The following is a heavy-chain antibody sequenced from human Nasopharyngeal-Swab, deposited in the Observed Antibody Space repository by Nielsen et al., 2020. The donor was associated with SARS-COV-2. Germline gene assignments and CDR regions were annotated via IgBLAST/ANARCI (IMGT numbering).Heavy chain of an antibody. V-gene: IGHV3-74*01. Sequence: GESLKISCVGSGYTFSNYWMHWVRQVPGKGLVWVSRIDTDGSTTNYADSVKGRFRISRDNAKNTLYLQMDRLRGEDTAIYYCTRDIGGRYGYWGQGILVTVSS. CDR3: TRDIGGRYGY. D-gene: IGHD1-26*01. J-gene: IGHJ4*02. CDR1: GYTFSNYW. CDR2: IDTDGSTT.